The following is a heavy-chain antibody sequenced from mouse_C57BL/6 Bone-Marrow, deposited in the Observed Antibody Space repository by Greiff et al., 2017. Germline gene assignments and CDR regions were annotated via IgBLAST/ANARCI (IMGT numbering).Heavy chain of an antibody. V-gene: IGHV1-15*01. CDR2: IDPETGGT. CDR3: ARGAY. J-gene: IGHJ3*01. Sequence: VKLMESGAELVRPGASVTLSCKASGYTFTDYEMHWVKQTPVHGLEWIGAIDPETGGTAYNQKFKGKSTLTVDKSSSTAYMQLSSLTSEDSAVYYCARGAYWGQGTLVTVSA. CDR1: GYTFTDYE.